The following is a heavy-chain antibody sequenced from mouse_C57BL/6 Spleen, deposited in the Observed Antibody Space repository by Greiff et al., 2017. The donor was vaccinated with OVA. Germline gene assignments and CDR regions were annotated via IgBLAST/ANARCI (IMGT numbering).Heavy chain of an antibody. V-gene: IGHV1-66*01. CDR3: ARHSSGYAMDY. CDR1: GYSFTSYY. J-gene: IGHJ4*01. D-gene: IGHD3-2*02. CDR2: IYPGSGNT. Sequence: VQLQQSGPELVKPGASVKISCKASGYSFTSYYIHWVKQRPGQGLEWIGWIYPGSGNTKYNEKFKGKATLTADTSSSTAYMQLSSLTSEDSAVYDCARHSSGYAMDYWGQGTSVTVSS.